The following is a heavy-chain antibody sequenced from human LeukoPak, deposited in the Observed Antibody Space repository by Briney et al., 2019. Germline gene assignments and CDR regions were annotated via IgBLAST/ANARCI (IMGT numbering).Heavy chain of an antibody. CDR3: ARVPEYCSSTSCYTPFDY. V-gene: IGHV1-2*02. D-gene: IGHD2-2*02. CDR2: INPNSGGT. CDR1: GYTFTGYY. J-gene: IGHJ4*02. Sequence: VASVKVSCKASGYTFTGYYMHWVRQAPGQGLEWMGWINPNSGGTNYAQKFQGRVTMTRDTSISTAYMELSRLRSDDTAVYYCARVPEYCSSTSCYTPFDYWGQGTLVTVSS.